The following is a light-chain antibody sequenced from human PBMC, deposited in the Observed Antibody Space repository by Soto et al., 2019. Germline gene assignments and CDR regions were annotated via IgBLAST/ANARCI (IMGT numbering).Light chain of an antibody. CDR1: QTVSSN. Sequence: EIVMTQSPDALSVSPGEGATLSCRASQTVSSNLAWYQQKPGQAPRLLIYDASTRATGIPARFSGSGSGTEFTLIISGLQPDDFAVYYCQQSYSSPRTFGQGTKVDIK. V-gene: IGKV3-15*01. J-gene: IGKJ1*01. CDR2: DAS. CDR3: QQSYSSPRT.